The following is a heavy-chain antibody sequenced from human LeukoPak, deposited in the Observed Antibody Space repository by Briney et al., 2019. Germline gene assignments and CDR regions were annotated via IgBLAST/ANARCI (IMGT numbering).Heavy chain of an antibody. J-gene: IGHJ4*02. CDR1: GFTFDDYA. CDR2: ISWNSGSI. Sequence: PGGSLRLSCAASGFTFDDYAMHWVRQAPGKGLEWVSGISWNSGSIGYADSVKGRFTISRDNSKNTLYLQMNSLRAEDTAVYYCAKVILGGYYDSSGYYEDYWGQGTLVTVSS. V-gene: IGHV3-9*01. CDR3: AKVILGGYYDSSGYYEDY. D-gene: IGHD3-22*01.